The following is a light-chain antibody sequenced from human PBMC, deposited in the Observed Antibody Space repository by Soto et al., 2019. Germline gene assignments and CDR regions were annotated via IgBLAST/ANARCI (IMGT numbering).Light chain of an antibody. CDR2: DVA. CDR3: QQYNSYPLT. CDR1: QSIDRW. Sequence: DIQMTQSPSTLSASVGDRVTITCRASQSIDRWLAWYQQRPGRAPKLLIYDVANLETGVPSRFSGSGSETEFTLTISSLQPDDFAIYYCQQYNSYPLTFGGGTKVGIK. J-gene: IGKJ4*01. V-gene: IGKV1-5*01.